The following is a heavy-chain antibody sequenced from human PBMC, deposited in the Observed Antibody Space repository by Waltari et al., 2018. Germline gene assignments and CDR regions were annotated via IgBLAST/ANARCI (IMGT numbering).Heavy chain of an antibody. Sequence: QVQLVQSGAEVKKPGASVKVSCKASGYTFTGYYMHWVRQAPGQGLEWMGWINPNSGGTNNAQKFQGRVTMTRDTSISTAYMELSRLRSDDTAVYYCARAIRLRPGGYFDLWGRGTLVTVSS. V-gene: IGHV1-2*02. CDR3: ARAIRLRPGGYFDL. D-gene: IGHD4-17*01. CDR2: INPNSGGT. CDR1: GYTFTGYY. J-gene: IGHJ2*01.